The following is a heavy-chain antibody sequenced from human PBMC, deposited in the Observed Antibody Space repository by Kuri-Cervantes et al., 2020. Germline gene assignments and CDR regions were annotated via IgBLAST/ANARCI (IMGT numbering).Heavy chain of an antibody. D-gene: IGHD3-22*01. CDR2: ISYDGSNK. J-gene: IGHJ3*02. V-gene: IGHV3-30-3*01. CDR1: GFPFSSYA. CDR3: AREGRDSSYLWAFDI. Sequence: GGSLRLSCAASGFPFSSYAMHWVRQAPGKGLEWVAVISYDGSNKYYADSVKGRFTISRDNAKNSLYLQMNSLRAEDTAVYYCAREGRDSSYLWAFDIWGQGTMVTVSS.